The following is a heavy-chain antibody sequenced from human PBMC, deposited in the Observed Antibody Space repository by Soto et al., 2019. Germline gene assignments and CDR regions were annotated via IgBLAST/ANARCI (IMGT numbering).Heavy chain of an antibody. V-gene: IGHV2-5*02. CDR1: GVSLGTIGTG. CDR3: AHMIEGAFFDH. CDR2: VHWDDDK. D-gene: IGHD2-21*01. J-gene: IGHJ4*02. Sequence: SGPTLVNAPPTPTLPCTFSGVSLGTIGTGVGWIRPPPGTALEWLGLVHWDDDKRYSPPLKSRLTTTKETSKNQVVLRMNYMDTVDTATYYCAHMIEGAFFDHWGQGTLVTVSS.